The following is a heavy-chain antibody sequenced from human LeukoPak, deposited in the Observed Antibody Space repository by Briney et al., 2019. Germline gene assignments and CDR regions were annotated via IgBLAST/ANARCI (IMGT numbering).Heavy chain of an antibody. J-gene: IGHJ5*02. CDR3: ARTPPVYYDSSGYYVPRGNRFDP. CDR2: INAGNGNT. Sequence: GASVKVSCKASGYTFTSYAMHWVRQAPGQRLEWMGWINAGNGNTKYSQKFQGRVTITRDTSASTAYMELSSLRSEDTAVYYCARTPPVYYDSSGYYVPRGNRFDPWGQGTLVTVSS. D-gene: IGHD3-22*01. CDR1: GYTFTSYA. V-gene: IGHV1-3*01.